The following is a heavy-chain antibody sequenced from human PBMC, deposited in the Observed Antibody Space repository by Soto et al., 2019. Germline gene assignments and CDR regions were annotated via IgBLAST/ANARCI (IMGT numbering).Heavy chain of an antibody. CDR2: IIPIFGTA. CDR1: GGTFSSYA. CDR3: ARLELMVYASWLRVDRRWDYYGMDV. J-gene: IGHJ6*02. D-gene: IGHD2-8*01. Sequence: SVKVSCKASGGTFSSYAISWVRQAPGQGLEWMGGIIPIFGTANYAQKFQGRVTITADESTSTAYMELSSLKASDTAMYYCARLELMVYASWLRVDRRWDYYGMDVWGQGTTVTVSS. V-gene: IGHV1-69*13.